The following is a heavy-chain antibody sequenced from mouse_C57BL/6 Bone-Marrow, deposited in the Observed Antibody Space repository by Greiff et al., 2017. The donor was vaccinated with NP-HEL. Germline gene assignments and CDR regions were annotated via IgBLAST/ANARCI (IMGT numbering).Heavy chain of an antibody. CDR1: GYSFTGYF. CDR3: ARKDYGSSPYFDY. CDR2: INPYNGDT. V-gene: IGHV1-20*01. Sequence: VQLKQSGPELVKPGDSVKISCKASGYSFTGYFMNWVMQSHGKSLEWIGRINPYNGDTFYNQKFKGKATLTVDKSSSTAHMELRSLTSEDSAVYYCARKDYGSSPYFDYWGQGTTLTVSS. D-gene: IGHD1-1*01. J-gene: IGHJ2*01.